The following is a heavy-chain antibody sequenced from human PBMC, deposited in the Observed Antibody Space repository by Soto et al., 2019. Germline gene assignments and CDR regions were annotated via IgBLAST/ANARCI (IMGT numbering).Heavy chain of an antibody. D-gene: IGHD6-19*01. CDR2: IYYSGST. J-gene: IGHJ4*02. Sequence: PSETLSLTCPVSGVSLSRYYWSWIRKPPGKGLEWIGYIYYSGSTNYNPSLKSRVTISVDTSKNQFSLKLSSVTAADTAVYYCARRYSSGIDYWGQGTLVTVSS. V-gene: IGHV4-59*08. CDR1: GVSLSRYY. CDR3: ARRYSSGIDY.